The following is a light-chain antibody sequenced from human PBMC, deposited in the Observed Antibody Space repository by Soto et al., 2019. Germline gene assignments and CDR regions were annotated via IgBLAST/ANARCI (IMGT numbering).Light chain of an antibody. J-gene: IGKJ4*01. CDR3: QQYNIYPLT. CDR2: VAS. V-gene: IGKV1D-16*01. CDR1: QDINSW. Sequence: DVQMTQSPSSLSASVGDRVTITCRASQDINSWLAWYQQKPGKAPKSLIYVASSLQTGVPLRFSGSVSGSVFTLPLSSLQPEDSATYYCQQYNIYPLTFGGGTKVEIK.